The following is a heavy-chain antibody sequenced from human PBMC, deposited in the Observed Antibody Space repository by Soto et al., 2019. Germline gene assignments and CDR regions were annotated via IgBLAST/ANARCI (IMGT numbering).Heavy chain of an antibody. CDR3: AKDQYASSLLRGSWDY. V-gene: IGHV3-23*01. CDR2: IGGSGGST. CDR1: GFTFSYSA. D-gene: IGHD6-6*01. J-gene: IGHJ4*02. Sequence: PGGSLRLSCAASGFTFSYSAMNWVRQAPGKGLEWVSHIGGSGGSTYYADSVKGRFTISRDNSKNTLYLQMNGLRAEDTAVYYCAKDQYASSLLRGSWDYWGQGTLVTVS.